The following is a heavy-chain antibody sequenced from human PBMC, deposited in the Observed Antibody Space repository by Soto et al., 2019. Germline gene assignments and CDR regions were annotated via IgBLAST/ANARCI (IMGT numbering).Heavy chain of an antibody. J-gene: IGHJ4*02. CDR1: GFTVSSNY. V-gene: IGHV3-53*01. D-gene: IGHD6-6*01. Sequence: EVQLVESGGGLVQPGGSLRLSCAASGFTVSSNYMSWVRQAPGKGLEWVSVIYSGGSTYYADSVKGRFTISRDNAKNSLYLQMNSLRDEDTAVYYCARAGIAARRHCYDYWGQGTLVTVSS. CDR2: IYSGGST. CDR3: ARAGIAARRHCYDY.